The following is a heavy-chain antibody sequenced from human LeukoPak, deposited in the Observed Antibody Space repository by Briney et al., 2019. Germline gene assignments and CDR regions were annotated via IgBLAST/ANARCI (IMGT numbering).Heavy chain of an antibody. J-gene: IGHJ5*02. V-gene: IGHV4-59*08. CDR1: GGSISSYY. CDR2: IYYNGIT. Sequence: SETLSLTCTVSGGSISSYYWSWVRQPPVKGLEWIGYIYYNGITNYNPSLKSRVTISVDTSKNQFSLKLSSVTAADTAVYYCARHRYSSGWYKWSGLGGNWFDPWGQGTLVTVSS. CDR3: ARHRYSSGWYKWSGLGGNWFDP. D-gene: IGHD6-19*01.